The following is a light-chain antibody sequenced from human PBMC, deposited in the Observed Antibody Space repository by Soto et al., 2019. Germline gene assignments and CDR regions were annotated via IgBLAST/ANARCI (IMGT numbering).Light chain of an antibody. CDR1: SSDVGSYNY. V-gene: IGLV2-11*01. Sequence: QSVLTQPRSVSGSPGQSVTISCTGTSSDVGSYNYVSWYQQHPGKAPKLMIYDVNKWPSGVPDRFSGSKSGNTASLTISGLQAEDEADYHCCSYAGSHTPWVFGGGTKLTVL. CDR3: CSYAGSHTPWV. J-gene: IGLJ3*02. CDR2: DVN.